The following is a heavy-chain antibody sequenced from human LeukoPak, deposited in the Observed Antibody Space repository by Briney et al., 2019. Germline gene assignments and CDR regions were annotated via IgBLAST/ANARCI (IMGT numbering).Heavy chain of an antibody. CDR2: IYYSGST. CDR1: DGSISSYY. CDR3: ARYGKRDYVWGSYRYTLPYYFDY. J-gene: IGHJ4*02. V-gene: IGHV4-39*07. Sequence: SETLSLTYTVSDGSISSYYWGWIRQPPGKGLEWIGSIYYSGSTYYNPSLKSRVTISVDTSKNQFSLKLSSVTAADTAVYYCARYGKRDYVWGSYRYTLPYYFDYWGQGTLVTVSS. D-gene: IGHD3-16*02.